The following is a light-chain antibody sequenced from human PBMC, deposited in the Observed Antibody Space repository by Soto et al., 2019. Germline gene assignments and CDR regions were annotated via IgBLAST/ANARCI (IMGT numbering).Light chain of an antibody. J-gene: IGKJ4*01. Sequence: EIVLTQSPGTLSLSPGERATLSCRASQSVSGSYLAWYKKKPGQAPRILTFGASSRATGIPDRFSGSGSGTDFTLTISRLEPEDFAVYYCQQYGSSPFGGGTKVEIK. CDR2: GAS. CDR1: QSVSGSY. V-gene: IGKV3-20*01. CDR3: QQYGSSP.